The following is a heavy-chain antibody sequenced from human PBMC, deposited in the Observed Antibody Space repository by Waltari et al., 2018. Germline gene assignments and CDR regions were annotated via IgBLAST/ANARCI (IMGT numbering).Heavy chain of an antibody. CDR1: GYPLGRNHW. J-gene: IGHJ4*02. CDR3: ARDRGRGLYLDS. D-gene: IGHD2-15*01. Sequence: QVHLQESGPGLVKPAGTLSLTCAVPGYPLGRNHWGSWVRQPPGKGLEWVGQFHRSGKINSNPSLESRVTMSMDTSNNQFSLRVTSATASDTAVYYCARDRGRGLYLDSWGQGTLVTVSP. CDR2: FHRSGKI. V-gene: IGHV4-4*02.